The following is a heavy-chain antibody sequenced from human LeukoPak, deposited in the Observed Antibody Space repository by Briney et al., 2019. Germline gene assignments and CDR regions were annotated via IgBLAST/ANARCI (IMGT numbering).Heavy chain of an antibody. D-gene: IGHD3-22*01. J-gene: IGHJ5*02. CDR1: GGTFSSYA. CDR2: IVPIFGTA. V-gene: IGHV1-69*05. Sequence: ASVKVSCKASGGTFSSYAISWVRQAPGQGLEWMGGIVPIFGTANYAQKVQGGVTSTTDESTSTPCMERDSLRAEDTAVYYCARSYYDSSGFSPWGQGSMVTVSS. CDR3: ARSYYDSSGFSP.